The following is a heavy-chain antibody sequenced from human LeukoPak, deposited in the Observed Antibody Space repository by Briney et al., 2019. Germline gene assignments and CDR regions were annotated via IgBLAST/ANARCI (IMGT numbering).Heavy chain of an antibody. Sequence: GGSLRLSCAASGFTFSSYWMHWVRQAPGKELVWVSRINSDGSSTSYADSVKGRFTISRDNAKNTLYLQMNSLRAEDTAVYYCARETRTPVAFFDIWGQGTMVTVSS. CDR3: ARETRTPVAFFDI. V-gene: IGHV3-74*01. J-gene: IGHJ3*02. D-gene: IGHD5-12*01. CDR2: INSDGSST. CDR1: GFTFSSYW.